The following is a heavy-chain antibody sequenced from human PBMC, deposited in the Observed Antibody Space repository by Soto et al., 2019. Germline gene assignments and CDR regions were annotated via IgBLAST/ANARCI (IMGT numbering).Heavy chain of an antibody. CDR2: IYYSGST. CDR3: ASTPDSSGYYPFDY. Sequence: SETLSLTCTVSGGSISSGGYYWSWIRQHPGKGLEWIGYIYYSGSTYYNPSLKSRVTISVDTSKNQFSLKLSSVTAADTAVYYCASTPDSSGYYPFDYWGQGTLVTVSS. CDR1: GGSISSGGYY. V-gene: IGHV4-31*03. J-gene: IGHJ4*02. D-gene: IGHD3-22*01.